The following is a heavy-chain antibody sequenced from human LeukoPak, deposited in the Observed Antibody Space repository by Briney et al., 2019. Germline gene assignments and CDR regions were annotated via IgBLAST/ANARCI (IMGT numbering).Heavy chain of an antibody. D-gene: IGHD6-19*01. CDR3: AKDQAGWTFYYFDY. CDR1: GFTFDDYA. CDR2: ITWNSRSI. Sequence: GGSLRLSCAASGFTFDDYAMHWVRQVPGKGLEWVSGITWNSRSIGYADSVKGRFTISRDNAKNSLYLEMNSLRVEDTALYYCAKDQAGWTFYYFDYWGQGTLVTVSS. J-gene: IGHJ4*02. V-gene: IGHV3-9*01.